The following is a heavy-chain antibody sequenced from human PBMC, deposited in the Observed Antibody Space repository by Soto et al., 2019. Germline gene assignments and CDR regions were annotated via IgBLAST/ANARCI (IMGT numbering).Heavy chain of an antibody. D-gene: IGHD3-9*01. V-gene: IGHV1-69*13. Sequence: EASVKVSCKASGGTFSNYAISWVRQAPGQGLEWMGGIIPIFGTANYAQKFQGRVTITADESTSTAYMELSSLRSEDTAVYYCARGWSYDILTGYSYWGQGTLVTV. CDR3: ARGWSYDILTGYSY. CDR2: IIPIFGTA. J-gene: IGHJ4*02. CDR1: GGTFSNYA.